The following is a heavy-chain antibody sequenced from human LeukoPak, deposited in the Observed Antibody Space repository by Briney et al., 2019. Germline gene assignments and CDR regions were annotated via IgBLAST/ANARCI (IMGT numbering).Heavy chain of an antibody. D-gene: IGHD4-17*01. CDR2: IKQDGSEK. Sequence: GGSLRLSCAASGFTFSSYWMSWVRQAPGKGLEWVANIKQDGSEKYYVDSVKGRFTISRDNAKNSLYLQMNSLRAEDTAVCYCARDPYGDEGAFDIWGQGTMVTVSS. J-gene: IGHJ3*02. V-gene: IGHV3-7*01. CDR3: ARDPYGDEGAFDI. CDR1: GFTFSSYW.